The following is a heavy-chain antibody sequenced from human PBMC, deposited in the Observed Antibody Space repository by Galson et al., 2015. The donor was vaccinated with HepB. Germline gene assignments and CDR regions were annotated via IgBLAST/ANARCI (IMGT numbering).Heavy chain of an antibody. CDR2: ISAYNGNT. J-gene: IGHJ4*02. V-gene: IGHV1-18*04. Sequence: SVKVSCKASGYTFTSYGISWVRQAPGQGLEWMGWISAYNGNTNYAQKLQGRVTMTTDTSTSTAYMELRSLRSDDTAVYYCARAQTRLHYYDSSGYYADYWGQGTLVTVSS. CDR3: ARAQTRLHYYDSSGYYADY. CDR1: GYTFTSYG. D-gene: IGHD3-22*01.